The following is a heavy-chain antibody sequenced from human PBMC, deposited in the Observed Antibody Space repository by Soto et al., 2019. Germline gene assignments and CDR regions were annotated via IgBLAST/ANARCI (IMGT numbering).Heavy chain of an antibody. CDR2: ISWNGRNI. Sequence: VVSGVTFGDYAMHWVRLGPGRVVEWFAGISWNGRNIAYADSVRGRFTISRDNTKNSVYLQMNSLRPEDTALYYCAQAKNWDAGAVSFDSWGQGTRVTVSS. CDR1: GVTFGDYA. V-gene: IGHV3-9*01. J-gene: IGHJ4*02. CDR3: AQAKNWDAGAVSFDS. D-gene: IGHD1-1*01.